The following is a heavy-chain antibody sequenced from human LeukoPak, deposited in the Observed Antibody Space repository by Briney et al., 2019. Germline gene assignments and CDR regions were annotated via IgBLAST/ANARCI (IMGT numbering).Heavy chain of an antibody. D-gene: IGHD1-26*01. J-gene: IGHJ4*02. V-gene: IGHV4-59*01. Sequence: SETLSHTCTVSGGSISSYYWSWIRQPPGKGLEWIGYIYYSGSTNYNPSLKSRVTISVKTSKNQFSLKLSSVTAADTAVYYCARAPERMGAPYYFDYWGQGTLVTVSS. CDR2: IYYSGST. CDR1: GGSISSYY. CDR3: ARAPERMGAPYYFDY.